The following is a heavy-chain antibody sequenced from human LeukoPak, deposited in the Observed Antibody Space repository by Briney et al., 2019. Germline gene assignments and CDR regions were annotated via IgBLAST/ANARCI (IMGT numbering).Heavy chain of an antibody. CDR1: GYTFSGYS. D-gene: IGHD1-7*01. J-gene: IGHJ4*02. CDR3: ARDLDLGTTSY. V-gene: IGHV1-2*06. CDR2: INPNSGGT. Sequence: GAPVKVSCKASGYTFSGYSMHWVRQAPGQGLEWMGRINPNSGGTNYAQKFQGRVTMTRDTSINTAYMELSGLTSDDTAVYYCARDLDLGTTSYWGQGTLVTVSS.